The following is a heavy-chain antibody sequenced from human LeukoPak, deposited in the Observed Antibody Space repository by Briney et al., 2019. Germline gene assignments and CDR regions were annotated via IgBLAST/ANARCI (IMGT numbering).Heavy chain of an antibody. D-gene: IGHD2-15*01. Sequence: ASVNVSCKASGYTFTNYYMHWVRQAPGQGPEWMGTFNPSGNSTSYAQKFQGRLTLTRDTSTSTVYMDLSSLRSEDTAVYYCATSAFDYWGQGTLVTVPS. CDR1: GYTFTNYY. V-gene: IGHV1-46*01. J-gene: IGHJ4*02. CDR2: FNPSGNST. CDR3: ATSAFDY.